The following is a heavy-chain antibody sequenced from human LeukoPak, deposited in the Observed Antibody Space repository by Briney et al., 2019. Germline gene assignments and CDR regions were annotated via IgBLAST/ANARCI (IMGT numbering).Heavy chain of an antibody. CDR2: IQYDESLK. Sequence: AGSLRLSCEASGFTFSRFGMNWVRQAPGKGLEWVAFIQYDESLKCYLGSVKGRFATSRDNSKNTVYLQMNSLRVEDTAVYYCAKDQGVVGSYDAWGQGTLVTV. J-gene: IGHJ5*02. CDR3: AKDQGVVGSYDA. CDR1: GFTFSRFG. V-gene: IGHV3-30*02. D-gene: IGHD3-10*01.